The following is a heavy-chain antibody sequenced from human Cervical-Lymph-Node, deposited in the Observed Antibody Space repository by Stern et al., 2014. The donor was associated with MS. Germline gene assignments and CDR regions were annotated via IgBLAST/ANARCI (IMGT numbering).Heavy chain of an antibody. CDR3: AHRTSLPVISASNWFDP. J-gene: IGHJ5*02. D-gene: IGHD2/OR15-2a*01. CDR2: IYWDDDK. V-gene: IGHV2-5*02. CDR1: GFSLGTRGVG. Sequence: QITLKESGPTLVKATQTLTLTCTFSGFSLGTRGVGVGWIRQTPGKAPEWLAIIYWDDDKRYSPSFKNRVTITKDTTKNQVVLAMTNVDAEDTATYFCAHRTSLPVISASNWFDPWGQGILVTVSS.